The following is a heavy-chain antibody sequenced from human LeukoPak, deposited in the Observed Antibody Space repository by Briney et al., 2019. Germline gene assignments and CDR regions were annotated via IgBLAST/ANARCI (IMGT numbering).Heavy chain of an antibody. CDR1: GYTFTSYG. V-gene: IGHV1-2*02. D-gene: IGHD5-18*01. J-gene: IGHJ5*02. CDR3: AREGGYSYGSNWFDP. Sequence: GASVKVSCKASGYTFTSYGISWVRQAPGQGLEWMGWINPNSGGTNYAQKFQGRVTMTRDTSISTAYMELSRLRSDDTAVYYCAREGGYSYGSNWFDPWGQGTLVTVSS. CDR2: INPNSGGT.